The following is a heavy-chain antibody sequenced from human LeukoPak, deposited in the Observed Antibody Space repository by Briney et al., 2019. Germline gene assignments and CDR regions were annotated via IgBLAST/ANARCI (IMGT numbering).Heavy chain of an antibody. J-gene: IGHJ4*02. CDR3: AKPDRLTGAFDY. D-gene: IGHD1-26*01. CDR1: GFTFSSYA. CDR2: ISGSGGST. V-gene: IGHV3-23*01. Sequence: GGSLRLSCAVSGFTFSSYAMSWVRQAPGKGLEWVSAISGSGGSTYYADSMKGRFTISRDNSKNTLYLQMNSLRAEDTAVYYCAKPDRLTGAFDYWGQGTLVTVSS.